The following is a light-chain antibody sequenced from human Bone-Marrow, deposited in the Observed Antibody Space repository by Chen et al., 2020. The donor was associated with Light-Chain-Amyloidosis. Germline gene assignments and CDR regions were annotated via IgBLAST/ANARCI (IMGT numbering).Light chain of an antibody. CDR2: EVT. CDR1: SSDVGGDNH. V-gene: IGLV2-14*01. J-gene: IGLJ1*01. CDR3: SSYTITNTLV. Sequence: QSALTQPASVSGSAGQSITISCTGTSSDVGGDNHVSWYQPHPDKAPKLMIYEVTNRPSWVPDRFSGSKSDNTASLTISGLQTEDEADYFCSSYTITNTLVFGSGTRVTVL.